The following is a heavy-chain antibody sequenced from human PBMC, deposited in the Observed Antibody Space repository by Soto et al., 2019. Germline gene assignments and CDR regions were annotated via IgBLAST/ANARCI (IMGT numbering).Heavy chain of an antibody. CDR1: GGSFSGYY. CDR2: INHSGST. V-gene: IGHV4-34*01. CDR3: ARLGGYYQAFDS. D-gene: IGHD3-22*01. J-gene: IGHJ4*01. Sequence: SETLSLTCAVYGGSFSGYYWTWIRQSPGKGLEWIGEINHSGSTNYNPSLKSRVTISVDTSKNQFSLKMNTVTAADTAVYYCARLGGYYQAFDSWGHGALVTVSS.